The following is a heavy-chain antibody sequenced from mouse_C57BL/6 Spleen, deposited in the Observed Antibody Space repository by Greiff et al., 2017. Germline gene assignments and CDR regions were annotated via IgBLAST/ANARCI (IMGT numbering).Heavy chain of an antibody. J-gene: IGHJ1*03. V-gene: IGHV1-61*01. CDR3: ARRGVYYYGRDV. CDR1: GYTFTSYW. D-gene: IGHD1-1*01. CDR2: IYPSDSET. Sequence: QVQLQQPGAELVRPGSSVKLSCKASGYTFTSYWMDWVKQRPGQGLEWIGNIYPSDSETHYNQKFKDKATWTVDKSSSTAYMQLSSLTSEDSAVYYGARRGVYYYGRDVWGTGTTVTVSA.